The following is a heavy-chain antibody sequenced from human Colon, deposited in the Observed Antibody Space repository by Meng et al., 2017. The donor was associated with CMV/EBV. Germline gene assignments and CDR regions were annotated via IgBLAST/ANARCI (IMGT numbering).Heavy chain of an antibody. V-gene: IGHV3-48*03. Sequence: GESLKISCAASGFTLSSYEMTWVRQAPGKGLGWISCITSSGGTIYYADSVKGRFTISRDNAKNSLYLQMNSLRAEDTAVYYCAREDIEVVSDRYYYYYGMDVWGQGTTVTVSS. D-gene: IGHD2-2*01. CDR3: AREDIEVVSDRYYYYYGMDV. CDR2: ITSSGGTI. J-gene: IGHJ6*02. CDR1: GFTLSSYE.